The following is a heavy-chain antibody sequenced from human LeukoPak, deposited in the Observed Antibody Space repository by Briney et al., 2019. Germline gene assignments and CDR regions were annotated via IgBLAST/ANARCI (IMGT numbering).Heavy chain of an antibody. Sequence: ASVKVSCKASGYTFTSYGISWVRQAPGQGLEWMGWISAYNGNTNYAQKLQGRVTMTTDTSTSTAYMELRSLRSDDTAAYYCARERRGDYGDDSWFDPWGQGTLVTVSS. CDR3: ARERRGDYGDDSWFDP. CDR2: ISAYNGNT. V-gene: IGHV1-18*01. CDR1: GYTFTSYG. D-gene: IGHD4-17*01. J-gene: IGHJ5*02.